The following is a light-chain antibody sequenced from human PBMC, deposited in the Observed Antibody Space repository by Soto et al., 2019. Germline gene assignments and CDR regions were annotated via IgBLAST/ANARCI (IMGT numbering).Light chain of an antibody. V-gene: IGKV3-20*01. CDR2: GAS. J-gene: IGKJ2*01. Sequence: EFVLTQSPATLSLSPGERAILSCRASQSVTSTYIAWHQQKPGQAPSLLICGASSRAAGIPDRFCGSGSWTDFSLTISRREAADFAVYYCQYYGSSRPTTFGQGTKLEIK. CDR1: QSVTSTY. CDR3: QYYGSSRPTT.